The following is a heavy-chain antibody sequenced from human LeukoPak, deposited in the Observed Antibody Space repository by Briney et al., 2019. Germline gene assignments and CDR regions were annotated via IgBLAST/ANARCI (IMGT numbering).Heavy chain of an antibody. V-gene: IGHV1-2*02. CDR3: ARDRGSTYYDILTGYYRIVGTFDY. J-gene: IGHJ4*02. Sequence: ASVKVSCKASGYTFTGYYMHWVRQAPGQGLEWMGWINPNSGGTNYAQKFQGRVTMTRDTSISTAYMELSRLRSDDTAVYYCARDRGSTYYDILTGYYRIVGTFDYWGQGTLVTVSS. CDR2: INPNSGGT. D-gene: IGHD3-9*01. CDR1: GYTFTGYY.